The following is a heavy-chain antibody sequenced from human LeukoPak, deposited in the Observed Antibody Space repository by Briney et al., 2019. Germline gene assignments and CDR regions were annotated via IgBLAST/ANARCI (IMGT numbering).Heavy chain of an antibody. CDR1: GGSISNYY. V-gene: IGHV4-59*01. CDR2: IYYSGST. D-gene: IGHD3-22*01. Sequence: SETLSLTCTVSGGSISNYYWTWIRQSPGKGLEWIGYIYYSGSTNYNPSLKSRVTISVDTSKNQFSLKLSSVTAADTAVYCCARSSVPYYYYNYYMDVWGKGTTVTVSS. CDR3: ARSSVPYYYYNYYMDV. J-gene: IGHJ6*03.